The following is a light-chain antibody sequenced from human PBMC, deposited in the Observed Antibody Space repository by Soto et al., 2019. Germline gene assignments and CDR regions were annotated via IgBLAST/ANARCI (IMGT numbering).Light chain of an antibody. V-gene: IGKV3-20*01. CDR2: GAS. Sequence: EIVLTQSPGTLSLSPGERATLSCRASQSVSSNYLAWYQQKPGLAPRLLIYGASSRATGIPDRFSGSGSGTYFTLTISRLEPEDLAVYYCQHYGSSPPVTFAQGTKLEIK. J-gene: IGKJ2*01. CDR3: QHYGSSPPVT. CDR1: QSVSSNY.